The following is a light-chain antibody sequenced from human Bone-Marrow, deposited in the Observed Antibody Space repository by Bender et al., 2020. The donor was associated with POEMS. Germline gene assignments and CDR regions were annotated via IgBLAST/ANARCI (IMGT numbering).Light chain of an antibody. Sequence: SYEVTQPPSASVSPGQTASITCSGDDLGDKYVAWYQQKPGQSPVLVIYQDTTRPSGIPERFSGSNSGNTATLTISGTQAMDEADYYCQAWDTYSVIFGGGTKLTVL. CDR2: QDT. J-gene: IGLJ2*01. CDR3: QAWDTYSVI. V-gene: IGLV3-1*01. CDR1: DLGDKY.